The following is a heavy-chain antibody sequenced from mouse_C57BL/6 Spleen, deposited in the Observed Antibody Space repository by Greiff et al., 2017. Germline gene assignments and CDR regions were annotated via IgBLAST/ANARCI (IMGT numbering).Heavy chain of an antibody. Sequence: VQLQQPGTELVKPGASVKLSCKASGYTFTSYWMHWVKQRPGQGLEWIGNLNPSNGGPTYNEKFKSKATLTVDKSSSTAYMQLSSLPSDYSAVYYGAREGGFACGGKGTLVTVSA. V-gene: IGHV1-53*01. CDR1: GYTFTSYW. J-gene: IGHJ3*01. CDR2: LNPSNGGP. CDR3: AREGGFAC.